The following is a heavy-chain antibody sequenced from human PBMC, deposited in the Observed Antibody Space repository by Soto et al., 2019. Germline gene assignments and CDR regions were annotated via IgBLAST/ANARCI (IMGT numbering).Heavy chain of an antibody. V-gene: IGHV4-4*02. D-gene: IGHD3-9*01. Sequence: SETLSLTCAVSGGSISSSNWWSWVRQPPGKGLEWIGEIYHSGSTNYNPSLKSRVTISVDKSKNQFSLKLSSVTAADTAVYYCARGGTYDILTGLVVTAFDIWGQGTMVTVSS. J-gene: IGHJ3*02. CDR2: IYHSGST. CDR1: GGSISSSNW. CDR3: ARGGTYDILTGLVVTAFDI.